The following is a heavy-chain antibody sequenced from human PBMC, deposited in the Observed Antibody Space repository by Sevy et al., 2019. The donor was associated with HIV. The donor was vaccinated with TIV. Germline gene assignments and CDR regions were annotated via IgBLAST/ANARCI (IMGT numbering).Heavy chain of an antibody. CDR2: INHSGST. Sequence: SETLSLTCAVYGGSFSGYYWSWIRQPPGKGLEWIGEINHSGSTNYNPSLKSRVTISVDTSKNQFSLKLSSVTAADTAVYYCARVRGTRYSYGYSRYFDLWGRGTLVTVSS. CDR3: ARVRGTRYSYGYSRYFDL. V-gene: IGHV4-34*01. CDR1: GGSFSGYY. J-gene: IGHJ2*01. D-gene: IGHD5-18*01.